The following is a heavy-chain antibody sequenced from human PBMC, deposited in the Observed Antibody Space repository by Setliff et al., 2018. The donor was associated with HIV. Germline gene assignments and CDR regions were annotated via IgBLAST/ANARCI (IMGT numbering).Heavy chain of an antibody. CDR3: ARGSCSGCYLSDY. D-gene: IGHD6-19*01. CDR1: GYTFSTNA. V-gene: IGHV1-3*01. CDR2: INAGDGNT. J-gene: IGHJ4*02. Sequence: ASVKVSCKAFGYTFSTNAIHWVRQAPGQRLEWMGYINAGDGNTRYSEKFQGRVTITRDTSANTAYMELSSLRSEDTAVYYCARGSCSGCYLSDYWGLGTLVTVS.